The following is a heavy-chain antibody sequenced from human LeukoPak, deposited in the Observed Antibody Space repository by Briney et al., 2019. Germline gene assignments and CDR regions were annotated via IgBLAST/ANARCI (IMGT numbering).Heavy chain of an antibody. Sequence: ASVKVSCKASGYTFTSYGISWVRQAPGQGLEWMGWISAYNGNTNYAQKLQGRVTMTTDTSTSTAYMELSRLRSDDTAVYYCARWDNYGGYDYWGQGTLVTVSS. CDR2: ISAYNGNT. CDR1: GYTFTSYG. D-gene: IGHD4-23*01. J-gene: IGHJ4*02. V-gene: IGHV1-18*01. CDR3: ARWDNYGGYDY.